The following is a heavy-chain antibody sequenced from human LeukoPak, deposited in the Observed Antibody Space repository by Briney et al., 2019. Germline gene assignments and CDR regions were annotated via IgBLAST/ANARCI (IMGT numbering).Heavy chain of an antibody. CDR1: GGSISSGSYY. J-gene: IGHJ4*02. Sequence: SQTLSLTCTVSGGSISSGSYYWSWIRQPAGKGLEWIGRIYTSGSTNYNPSLKSRVTISVDTSKNQFSLKLSSVTAADTAVYYCARVRASHSSSWYHYFDYWGQGTLVTVSS. D-gene: IGHD6-13*01. CDR2: IYTSGST. V-gene: IGHV4-61*02. CDR3: ARVRASHSSSWYHYFDY.